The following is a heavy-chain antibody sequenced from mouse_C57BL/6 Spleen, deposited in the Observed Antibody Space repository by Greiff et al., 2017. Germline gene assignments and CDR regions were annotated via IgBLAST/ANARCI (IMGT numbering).Heavy chain of an antibody. CDR3: ARYMDYYGCFDY. CDR1: GFTFTDYY. D-gene: IGHD1-2*01. J-gene: IGHJ2*01. Sequence: EVQLVESGGGLVQPGGSLSLSCAASGFTFTDYYMSWVRQPPGKALEWLGFIRNKANGYTTEYSASVKGRFTISRDNSQSILYLQMNDLRAEDSAAYYCARYMDYYGCFDYWGQGTTLTVSS. CDR2: IRNKANGYTT. V-gene: IGHV7-3*01.